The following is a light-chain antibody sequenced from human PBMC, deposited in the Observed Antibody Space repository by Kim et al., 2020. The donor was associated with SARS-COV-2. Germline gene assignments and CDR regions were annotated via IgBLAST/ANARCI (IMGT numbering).Light chain of an antibody. CDR3: SAWDSSLSAWV. V-gene: IGLV10-54*04. CDR1: SNNVGNQG. CDR2: RNN. J-gene: IGLJ3*02. Sequence: QTDTLTCSGNSNNVGNQGAAWLQQHRGHPPRLLSYRNNNRPSGISERFSASRSGNTASLTITGLQPEDETDYYCSAWDSSLSAWVFGGGTQLTVL.